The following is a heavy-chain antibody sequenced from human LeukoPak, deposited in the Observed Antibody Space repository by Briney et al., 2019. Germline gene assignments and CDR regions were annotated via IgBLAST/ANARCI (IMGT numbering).Heavy chain of an antibody. CDR3: ARLNGVVADYYMDV. V-gene: IGHV3-7*01. CDR2: IKQDGSEK. D-gene: IGHD3-22*01. CDR1: GFTFSSYW. Sequence: GGSLRLSCAASGFTFSSYWMSWVRQAPGKGLEWVANIKQDGSEKYYVDSVKGRFTISRDSAKNSLYLQMNSLRAEDTAVYYCARLNGVVADYYMDVWGKGTTVTISS. J-gene: IGHJ6*03.